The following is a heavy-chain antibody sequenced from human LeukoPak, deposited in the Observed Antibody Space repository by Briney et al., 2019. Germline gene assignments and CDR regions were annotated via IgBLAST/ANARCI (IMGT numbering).Heavy chain of an antibody. D-gene: IGHD3-22*01. J-gene: IGHJ4*02. CDR1: GFTFSSYA. CDR3: AKGGSFYYDPSGHLY. CDR2: ISGSGGST. V-gene: IGHV3-23*01. Sequence: GGSLRLSCAASGFTFSSYAMSWVRQAPGKGLEWVSAISGSGGSTYYADSVKGRFTISRDNSRNTLYLQMNSLRAEDTAVYYCAKGGSFYYDPSGHLYWGQGTLVTVSS.